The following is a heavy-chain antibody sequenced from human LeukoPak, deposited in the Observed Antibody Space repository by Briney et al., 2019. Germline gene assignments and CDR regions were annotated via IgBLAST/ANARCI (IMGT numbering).Heavy chain of an antibody. CDR1: GYSFTSYW. Sequence: GESLKISCKGSGYSFTSYWIGWVRQTPGKGLELMGISDPGDSDTRYSPSFQGHVTISADKSISTAYLQWSSLKASDTALYYCARTDSDTPHYFDYWGQGTLVTVSS. CDR3: ARTDSDTPHYFDY. D-gene: IGHD2-21*01. CDR2: SDPGDSDT. J-gene: IGHJ4*02. V-gene: IGHV5-51*01.